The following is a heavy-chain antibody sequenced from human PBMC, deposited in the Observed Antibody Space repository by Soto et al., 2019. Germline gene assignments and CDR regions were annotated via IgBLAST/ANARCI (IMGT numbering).Heavy chain of an antibody. D-gene: IGHD2-2*01. J-gene: IGHJ5*02. CDR1: GFSLSTSGVG. CDR2: IYWDDDK. CDR3: AHTNLGYCSSTSCYYWFDP. V-gene: IGHV2-5*02. Sequence: QITLKESGPTLVKPTQTLTLTCTFSGFSLSTSGVGVGWIRQPPGKTLEWLALIYWDDDKRYSPSLKSRLTITKDTSKNQVVLTMTNMDPVDTATYYCAHTNLGYCSSTSCYYWFDPWGQGTLVTVSS.